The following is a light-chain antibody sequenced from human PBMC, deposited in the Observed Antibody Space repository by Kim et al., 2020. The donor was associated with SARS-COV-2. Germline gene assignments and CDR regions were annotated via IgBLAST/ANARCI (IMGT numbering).Light chain of an antibody. CDR3: MQGTHWPFT. CDR2: KVS. Sequence: PPSLSGRSSQSLAYSEVTIYLNWFPQRPGQSPRRLIYKVSKRDSGVPDRFSGSGSGTDFTLQISRVEAEDVGVYYCMQGTHWPFTFGPGTKVDIK. J-gene: IGKJ3*01. V-gene: IGKV2-30*01. CDR1: QSLAYSEVTIY.